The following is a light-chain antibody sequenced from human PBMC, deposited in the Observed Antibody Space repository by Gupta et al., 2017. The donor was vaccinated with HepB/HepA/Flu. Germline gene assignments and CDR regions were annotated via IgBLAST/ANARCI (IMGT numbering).Light chain of an antibody. Sequence: DIQMTQSPSTLSASVGDRVTITCRASQSISDWLAWYQQKPGKAPNLLIYRASTLESRVPSRFSGSGSGTEFTLTISSLQPDDFATYYCQEVSGSSWTFGQGTKVEIK. J-gene: IGKJ1*01. CDR2: RAS. CDR1: QSISDW. V-gene: IGKV1-5*03. CDR3: QEVSGSSWT.